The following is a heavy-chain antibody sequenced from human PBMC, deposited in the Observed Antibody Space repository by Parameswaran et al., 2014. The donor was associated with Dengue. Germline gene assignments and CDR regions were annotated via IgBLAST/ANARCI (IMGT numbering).Heavy chain of an antibody. J-gene: IGHJ4*02. D-gene: IGHD6-13*01. Sequence: KGLEWIGSIYYSGSTYYNPSLKSRVTISVDTSKNQFSLKLSSVTAADTAVYYCAAAAEDYYFDYWGQGTLVTVSS. CDR2: IYYSGST. CDR3: AAAAEDYYFDY. V-gene: IGHV4-39*01.